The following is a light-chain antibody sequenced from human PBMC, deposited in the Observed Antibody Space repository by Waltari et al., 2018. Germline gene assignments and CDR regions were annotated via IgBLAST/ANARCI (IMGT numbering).Light chain of an antibody. CDR2: TAS. J-gene: IGKJ2*02. CDR3: QQYNTYSRT. Sequence: DIQMTQSPSSLSASVGDRVTITCRASRTISIYLNWYQQKPGKAPKLLIYTASTLQPGVPSRFSGSGSGTDFTLTISSLQPEDFATYYCQQYNTYSRTFGQGTKLEIK. V-gene: IGKV1-39*01. CDR1: RTISIY.